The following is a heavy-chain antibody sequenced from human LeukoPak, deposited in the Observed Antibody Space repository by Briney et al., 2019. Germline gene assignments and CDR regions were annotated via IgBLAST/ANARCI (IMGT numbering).Heavy chain of an antibody. D-gene: IGHD2-21*01. Sequence: VKVSCKTSGYSFTDYYLHWVRQAPGQGLEWMGWINPNNGGTSSAQKFQGRVTMTRDTSITTVYMEVTWLTSDDTAIYYCARADRLHGGPYLIGPWGQETLVTVSS. CDR2: INPNNGGT. CDR1: GYSFTDYY. V-gene: IGHV1-2*02. J-gene: IGHJ5*02. CDR3: ARADRLHGGPYLIGP.